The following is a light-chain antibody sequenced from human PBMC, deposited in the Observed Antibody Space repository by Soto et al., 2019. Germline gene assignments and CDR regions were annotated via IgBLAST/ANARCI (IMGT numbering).Light chain of an antibody. CDR3: SSYTSSSTLV. J-gene: IGLJ1*01. Sequence: QSALTQPAYVSGSPGQSITISCTGTSSDVGGYNYVSWYQQHPGKAPKLMIYEVSNRPSGVSNRFSGPKSGNTASLTISGLQAEDEADYYCSSYTSSSTLVFGTGTKLTVL. CDR2: EVS. CDR1: SSDVGGYNY. V-gene: IGLV2-14*01.